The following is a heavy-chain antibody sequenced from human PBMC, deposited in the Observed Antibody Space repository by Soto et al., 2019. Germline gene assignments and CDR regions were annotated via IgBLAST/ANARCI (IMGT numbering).Heavy chain of an antibody. D-gene: IGHD3-3*01. CDR2: ISDDGRTK. CDR1: GLTFSRAG. Sequence: SLRLSCEASGLTFSRAGMHWVRQTPGKGLEWVALISDDGRTKYHADSVKGRFTVSRDNSKNTLYLQINSLRAEDTAVYYCAKHSTTYDSWSGAVKGAFDIWGQGTMVTVSS. CDR3: AKHSTTYDSWSGAVKGAFDI. V-gene: IGHV3-30*18. J-gene: IGHJ3*02.